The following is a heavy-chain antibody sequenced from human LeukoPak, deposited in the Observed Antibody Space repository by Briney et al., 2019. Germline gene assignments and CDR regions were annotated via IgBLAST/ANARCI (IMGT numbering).Heavy chain of an antibody. J-gene: IGHJ4*02. CDR3: ARRGYGGRSTIAYYYDSSGYYGY. CDR2: INHSGST. CDR1: GGSFSGYY. V-gene: IGHV4-34*01. Sequence: TSETLSLTCAVYGGSFSGYYWSWIRQPPGKGLEWIGEINHSGSTNYNPSLKSRVTISVDTSKNQFSLKLSSVTAADTAVYYCARRGYGGRSTIAYYYDSSGYYGYWGQGTLVTVSS. D-gene: IGHD3-22*01.